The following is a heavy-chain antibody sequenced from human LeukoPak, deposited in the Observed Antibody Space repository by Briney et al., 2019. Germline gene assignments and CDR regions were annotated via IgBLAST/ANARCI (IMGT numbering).Heavy chain of an antibody. V-gene: IGHV1-8*01. CDR1: GYTFTSYD. Sequence: ASVKVSCKASGYTFTSYDINWVRQATGQGLEWMGRMNPNSGNTGYAQKFQGRVTMTRNTSISTAYMELSSLRSEDTAVYYCARATRFLEWLLYYYYYMDVWGKGTTVTVSS. CDR2: MNPNSGNT. D-gene: IGHD3-3*01. J-gene: IGHJ6*03. CDR3: ARATRFLEWLLYYYYYMDV.